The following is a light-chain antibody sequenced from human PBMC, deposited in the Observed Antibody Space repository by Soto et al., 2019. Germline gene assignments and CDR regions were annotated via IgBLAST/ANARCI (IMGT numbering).Light chain of an antibody. V-gene: IGLV1-44*01. CDR2: SNN. J-gene: IGLJ1*01. CDR3: AAWDDSLNGGYV. CDR1: SSKIGSNT. Sequence: QSALTQPPSASGTPGQRVTISCSGSSSKIGSNTVNWYQQLPGTAPKLLIYSNNQRPSGVPDRFSGSKSGTSASLAISGLQSEDEADYYCAAWDDSLNGGYVFGTGTKVTVL.